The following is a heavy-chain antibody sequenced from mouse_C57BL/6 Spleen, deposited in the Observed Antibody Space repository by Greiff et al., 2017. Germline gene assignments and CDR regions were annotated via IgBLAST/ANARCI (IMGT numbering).Heavy chain of an antibody. CDR1: GYTFTSYW. J-gene: IGHJ4*01. CDR3: ARSCYCGSHYSIDD. CDR2: IDPSNSET. V-gene: IGHV1-52*01. D-gene: IGHD1-1*01. Sequence: VQLQQPGAELVRPGSSVKLSCKASGYTFTSYWMHWVKQRPIQGLEWIGNIDPSNSETHYNQKFKDKATLTVDKSSSTAYMQLSSLTSEDSAVSDDARSCYCGSHYSIDDWGQGTSVTVSS.